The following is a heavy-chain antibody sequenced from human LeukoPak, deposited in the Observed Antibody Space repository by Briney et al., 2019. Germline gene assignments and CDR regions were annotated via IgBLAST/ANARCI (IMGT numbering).Heavy chain of an antibody. CDR3: ARVSAAAGSGDFDL. J-gene: IGHJ2*01. V-gene: IGHV1-69*05. D-gene: IGHD6-13*01. CDR2: IIPFFGTA. Sequence: ASVKVSCKASGGTFSSYAISWVRQAPGQGLEWMGGIIPFFGTANYAQKFLGRVTITTDESTSTAYMELSSLRSEDTAVYYCARVSAAAGSGDFDLWGRGTLVTVSS. CDR1: GGTFSSYA.